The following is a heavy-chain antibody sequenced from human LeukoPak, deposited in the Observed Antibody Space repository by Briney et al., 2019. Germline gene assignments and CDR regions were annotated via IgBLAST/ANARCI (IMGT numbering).Heavy chain of an antibody. CDR2: IIPIFGTA. CDR1: GGTFSSYA. CDR3: ARGRYYDSSGYFPNYYYYMDV. Sequence: SVKVSCKASGGTFSSYAISWVRQAPGQGLEWMGGIIPIFGTANYAQKFQGRVTITTDESTSTAYMELSSLRSEDTAVYYCARGRYYDSSGYFPNYYYYMDVWGKGTTVTVSS. J-gene: IGHJ6*03. V-gene: IGHV1-69*05. D-gene: IGHD3-22*01.